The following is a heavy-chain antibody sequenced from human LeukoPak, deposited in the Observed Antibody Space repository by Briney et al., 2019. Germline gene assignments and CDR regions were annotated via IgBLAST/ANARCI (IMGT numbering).Heavy chain of an antibody. Sequence: GGSLTLSCEASGFSFSAAWMTWIRQAPGKGLEWMATIKHDGSTNYNVYSENGRFTLSRDNAKNLLYLQMNSLRVEDAAVYYCIDLGSSDGGQGTLVSVCS. J-gene: IGHJ4*02. CDR3: IDLGSSD. D-gene: IGHD1-26*01. CDR1: GFSFSAAW. V-gene: IGHV3-7*01. CDR2: IKHDGSTN.